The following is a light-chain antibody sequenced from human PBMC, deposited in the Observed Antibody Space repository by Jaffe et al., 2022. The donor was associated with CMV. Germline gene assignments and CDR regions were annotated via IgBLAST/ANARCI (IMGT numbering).Light chain of an antibody. J-gene: IGKJ2*01. Sequence: DIVVTQTPLSLSVTPGQPASISCKSTQSLLKSDGKTSLYWYLQKPGQAPQLLIYELSRRFSGVPDRFSGSGSGTDFTLKISRVEAEDVGVYYCTQHIQAPYTFGQGTKLEIK. CDR2: ELS. CDR3: TQHIQAPYT. V-gene: IGKV2-29*02. CDR1: QSLLKSDGKTS.